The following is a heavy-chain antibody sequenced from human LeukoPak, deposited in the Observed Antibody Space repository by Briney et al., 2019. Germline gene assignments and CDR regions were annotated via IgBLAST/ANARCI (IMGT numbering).Heavy chain of an antibody. CDR1: GGSFSGYY. J-gene: IGHJ3*02. D-gene: IGHD2-2*01. Sequence: PSETLSLTCAVYGGSFSGYYWSWIRQPPGKGLEWIGEINHSGCTNYNPSLKSRVTISVDTSKNQFSLKLSSVTAADTAVYYCASLWPYQLSAFDIWGQGTMVTVSS. V-gene: IGHV4-34*01. CDR3: ASLWPYQLSAFDI. CDR2: INHSGCT.